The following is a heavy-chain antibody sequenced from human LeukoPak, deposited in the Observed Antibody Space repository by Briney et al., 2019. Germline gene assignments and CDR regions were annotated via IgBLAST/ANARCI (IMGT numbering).Heavy chain of an antibody. Sequence: GGSLRLSCAASGFTFSNYAMGWVRQVPGKGLEWVSAINDSGDSTDYADSVKGRFTISRDNSKNSLYLQMNSLRAEDTAVYYCARESVTRYYYYGMDVWGQGTTVTVSS. CDR2: INDSGDST. V-gene: IGHV3-23*01. D-gene: IGHD4-11*01. J-gene: IGHJ6*02. CDR1: GFTFSNYA. CDR3: ARESVTRYYYYGMDV.